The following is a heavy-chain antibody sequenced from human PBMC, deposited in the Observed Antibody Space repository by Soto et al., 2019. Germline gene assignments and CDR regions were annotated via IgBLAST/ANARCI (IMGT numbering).Heavy chain of an antibody. CDR3: ARSLKTWFGELSPRGGFYYYMDV. V-gene: IGHV4-34*01. D-gene: IGHD3-10*01. CDR2: INDSGNI. Sequence: QVQLQQWGAGLLKPSETLSLTCAVYGGSLSGYQWTWIRQTPGKGLEWIGEINDSGNINYNPFLKNPEPHLTNTAKKQDLPKLSYVTAADSAGFYWARSLKTWFGELSPRGGFYYYMDVWGKGTTVTVSS. J-gene: IGHJ6*03. CDR1: GGSLSGYQ.